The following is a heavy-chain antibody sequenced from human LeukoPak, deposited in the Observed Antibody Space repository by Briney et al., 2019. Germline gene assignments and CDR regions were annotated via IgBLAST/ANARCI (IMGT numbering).Heavy chain of an antibody. CDR1: GGTFSSYA. J-gene: IGHJ4*02. Sequence: SVKVSCKASGGTFSSYAISWVRQAPGQGLEWMGRIIPILGIANYAQKFQGRVTITADKSTSTAYMELSSLRSEDTAVYYCARFPNSGYDSRGFGYWGQGTLVTVSS. V-gene: IGHV1-69*04. D-gene: IGHD5-12*01. CDR3: ARFPNSGYDSRGFGY. CDR2: IIPILGIA.